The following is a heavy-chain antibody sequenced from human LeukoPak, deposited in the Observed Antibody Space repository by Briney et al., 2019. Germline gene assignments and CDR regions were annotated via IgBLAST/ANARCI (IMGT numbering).Heavy chain of an antibody. J-gene: IGHJ6*04. D-gene: IGHD3-16*01. CDR2: ITRAGSST. V-gene: IGHV3-74*01. CDR3: ARDPGYESWSPFWGGMDV. CDR1: GFTFSSSW. Sequence: GGSLRLSCAASGFTFSSSWMHWVRQAPGKGLVWVSRITRAGSSTTYADSVKGRFTTSRDNAKHTLYLQMDSLRDDDTAVYYCARDPGYESWSPFWGGMDVWGNGTTVIVSS.